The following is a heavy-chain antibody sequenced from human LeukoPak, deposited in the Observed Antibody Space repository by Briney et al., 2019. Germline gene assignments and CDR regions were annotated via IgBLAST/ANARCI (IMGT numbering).Heavy chain of an antibody. CDR3: AKLRRFLDGFDP. V-gene: IGHV3-9*01. J-gene: IGHJ5*02. D-gene: IGHD3-3*01. CDR1: GFTFDDYA. Sequence: GGSLRLSCAASGFTFDDYAMHWVRQAPGKGLEWVSGISWNSGSIGYADSVKGRFTISRDNAKNSLYLQMNSLRAEDTALYYCAKLRRFLDGFDPRGQGTLVTVSS. CDR2: ISWNSGSI.